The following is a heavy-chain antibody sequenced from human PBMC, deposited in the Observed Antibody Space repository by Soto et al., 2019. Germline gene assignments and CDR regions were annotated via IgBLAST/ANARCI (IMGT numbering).Heavy chain of an antibody. CDR2: ISDSGGDT. D-gene: IGHD3-10*01. CDR3: AKAPMIRGVIPAFDY. V-gene: IGHV3-23*01. CDR1: GFTFGSYA. J-gene: IGHJ4*02. Sequence: GGSLRLSCAASGFTFGSYAMAWVRQSPGKGLEWVSYISDSGGDTYYADSVKGRFTISRDNSKNTLYLQMNSLRVEDTAVYYCAKAPMIRGVIPAFDYWGQGTLVTVSS.